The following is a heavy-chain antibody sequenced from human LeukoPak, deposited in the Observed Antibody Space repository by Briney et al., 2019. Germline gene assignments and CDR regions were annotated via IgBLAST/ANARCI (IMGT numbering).Heavy chain of an antibody. D-gene: IGHD3-10*01. CDR2: INHSGST. V-gene: IGHV4-34*01. Sequence: PSETLSLTCAVYGGSFSGYRWSWLRQPPGKGLEWVGEINHSGSTNYNPSLKSRVTISVDTSKNQFSLKLSSVTAADTAVYYCARGEDHGVLWFGESLYGMDVWGKGTTVTVSS. CDR1: GGSFSGYR. CDR3: ARGEDHGVLWFGESLYGMDV. J-gene: IGHJ6*04.